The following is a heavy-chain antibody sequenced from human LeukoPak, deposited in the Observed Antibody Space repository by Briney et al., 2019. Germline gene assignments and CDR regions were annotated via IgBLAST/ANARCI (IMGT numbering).Heavy chain of an antibody. CDR1: GYTFTSYD. V-gene: IGHV1-8*01. CDR2: MNPNSGNT. D-gene: IGHD2-21*02. Sequence: ASVKVSCKASGYTFTSYDINWVRQATGQGLEWMGWMNPNSGNTGYAQKFQGRVTMTRNTSISTAYMELSSLRSGDTAVYYCARSAPVVTAFQHWGQGTLVTVSS. CDR3: ARSAPVVTAFQH. J-gene: IGHJ1*01.